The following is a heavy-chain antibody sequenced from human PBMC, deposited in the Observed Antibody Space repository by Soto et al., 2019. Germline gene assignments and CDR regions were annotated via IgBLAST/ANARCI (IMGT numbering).Heavy chain of an antibody. Sequence: SETLCLPCTVAGGSISSSSYYWGWIRQPPGKGLEWIGSIYYSGSTYYNPSLKSRVTISVDTSKNQFSLKLSSVTAADTAVYYCARLSITIFGGDKNWFDPWGQGTLVTVSS. CDR3: ARLSITIFGGDKNWFDP. J-gene: IGHJ5*02. V-gene: IGHV4-39*01. CDR2: IYYSGST. CDR1: GGSISSSSYY. D-gene: IGHD3-3*01.